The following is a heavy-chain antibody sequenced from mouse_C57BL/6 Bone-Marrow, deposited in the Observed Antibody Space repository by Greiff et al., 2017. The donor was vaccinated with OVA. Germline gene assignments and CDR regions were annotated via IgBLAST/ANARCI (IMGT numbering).Heavy chain of an antibody. D-gene: IGHD2-3*01. V-gene: IGHV1-82*01. Sequence: VQLQQSGPELVKPGASVKISCKASGYAFSSSWMNWVKQRPGKGLEWIGRSYPGDGDTNYNGKFKGKATLTADKSSSTAYMQLSSLTSEDSAVYFCATYDGYQFAYWGQGTLVTVSA. CDR3: ATYDGYQFAY. CDR2: SYPGDGDT. CDR1: GYAFSSSW. J-gene: IGHJ3*01.